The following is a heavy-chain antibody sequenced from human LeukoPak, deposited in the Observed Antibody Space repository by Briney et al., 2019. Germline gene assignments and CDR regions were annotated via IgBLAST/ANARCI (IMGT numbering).Heavy chain of an antibody. J-gene: IGHJ3*02. Sequence: SETLSLTCAVYGGSFSGYYWSWIRQSPGKGLEWIGYIYYSGSTNYNPSLKSRVTISVDTSKNQFSLKLTSVTAADTAVYYCARERSVAGRDAFDIWGQGTMVTVSS. V-gene: IGHV4-59*12. CDR2: IYYSGST. CDR3: ARERSVAGRDAFDI. CDR1: GGSFSGYY. D-gene: IGHD6-19*01.